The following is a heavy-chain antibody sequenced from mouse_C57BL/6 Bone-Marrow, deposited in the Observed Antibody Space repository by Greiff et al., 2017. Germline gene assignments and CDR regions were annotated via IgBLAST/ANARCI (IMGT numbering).Heavy chain of an antibody. Sequence: EVQGVESGGGLVKPGGSLKLSCAASGFTFSSYAMSWVRQTPEKRLEWVATISDGGSYTYYPDNVKGRFTISRDNAKNNLYLQMSHLKSEDTAMYYCARGYDGYSFAYWGQGTLVTVSA. CDR3: ARGYDGYSFAY. CDR1: GFTFSSYA. D-gene: IGHD2-3*01. J-gene: IGHJ3*01. CDR2: ISDGGSYT. V-gene: IGHV5-4*01.